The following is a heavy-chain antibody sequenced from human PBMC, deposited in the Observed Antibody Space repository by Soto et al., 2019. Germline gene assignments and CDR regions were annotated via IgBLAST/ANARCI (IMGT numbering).Heavy chain of an antibody. J-gene: IGHJ6*02. Sequence: VQLQQWGAGLLKPSETLSLTCAVYGGSFSGYYWSWIRQPPGKGLEWIGEINHSGSTNYNPSLKSRVTISVDTSKNQFSLKLSSVTAADTAVYYCARGTLRARSYLFGMDVWGQGTTVTVSS. CDR1: GGSFSGYY. D-gene: IGHD3-10*01. CDR2: INHSGST. CDR3: ARGTLRARSYLFGMDV. V-gene: IGHV4-34*01.